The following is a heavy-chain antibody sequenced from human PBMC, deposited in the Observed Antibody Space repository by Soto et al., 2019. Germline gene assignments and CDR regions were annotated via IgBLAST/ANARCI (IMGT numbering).Heavy chain of an antibody. CDR3: ARGLYGSGSYSSDY. D-gene: IGHD3-10*01. Sequence: GESLKISCKGSGYSFTSYWIGWVRQMPGKGLEWMGIIYPGDSDTSYSPSFQGHVTISTDRSITTAYLQWRSLEASDTAMYYCARGLYGSGSYSSDYWGQGTLVTVSS. J-gene: IGHJ4*02. CDR1: GYSFTSYW. CDR2: IYPGDSDT. V-gene: IGHV5-51*01.